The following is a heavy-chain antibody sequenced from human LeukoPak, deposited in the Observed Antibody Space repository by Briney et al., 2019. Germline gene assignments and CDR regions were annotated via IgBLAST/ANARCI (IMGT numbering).Heavy chain of an antibody. CDR1: GFTFSSYG. V-gene: IGHV3-30*02. Sequence: GGSLRLSCAVSGFTFSSYGMHWVRQAPGKGLEWVAVIWYDGSNKYYADSVKGRFTISRDNSKNTLYLQMNSLRAEDTAVYYCAKSGWHGDNYFDYWGQGTLVTVSS. J-gene: IGHJ4*02. CDR3: AKSGWHGDNYFDY. CDR2: IWYDGSNK. D-gene: IGHD6-19*01.